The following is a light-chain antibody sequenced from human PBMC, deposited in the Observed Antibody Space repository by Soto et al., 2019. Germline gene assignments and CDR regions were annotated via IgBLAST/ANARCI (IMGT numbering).Light chain of an antibody. Sequence: IPLTQSPSSLSASVGDRVTITCRASQGINSYLAWYQQKPGKAGKAPKLLIYAASTLQSGVPSRFSGSGSGTDFTLTISSLQPEDFATYYCQQLNSYPRTFGQGTKVEIK. V-gene: IGKV1-9*01. J-gene: IGKJ1*01. CDR1: QGINSY. CDR2: AAS. CDR3: QQLNSYPRT.